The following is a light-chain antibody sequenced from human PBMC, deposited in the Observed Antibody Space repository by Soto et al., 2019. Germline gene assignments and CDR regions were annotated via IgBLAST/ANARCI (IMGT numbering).Light chain of an antibody. CDR1: SGHSSYA. J-gene: IGLJ3*02. CDR2: LNSDGSH. Sequence: QLVLTQSPSASASLGASVKLTCTLSSGHSSYAIAWHQQQPEKGPRYLMKLNSDGSHSKGDGIPDRFSGSSSGAERYLTISSLQSEDEADYYCQTWGTGIGWVFGGGTKVTVL. CDR3: QTWGTGIGWV. V-gene: IGLV4-69*01.